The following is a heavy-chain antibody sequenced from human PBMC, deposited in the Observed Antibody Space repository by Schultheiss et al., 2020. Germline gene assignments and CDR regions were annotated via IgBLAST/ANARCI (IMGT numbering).Heavy chain of an antibody. CDR1: GFTFSSYA. D-gene: IGHD6-13*01. V-gene: IGHV3-30*04. Sequence: GGSLRLSCAASGFTFSSYAMHWVRQAPGKGLEWVAVISYDGSNKYYADSVKGRFTISRDNSKNTLYLQMNSLKTEDTAVYYCTTDPDSSSWYSDYFDYWGQGTLVTGSS. CDR3: TTDPDSSSWYSDYFDY. CDR2: ISYDGSNK. J-gene: IGHJ4*02.